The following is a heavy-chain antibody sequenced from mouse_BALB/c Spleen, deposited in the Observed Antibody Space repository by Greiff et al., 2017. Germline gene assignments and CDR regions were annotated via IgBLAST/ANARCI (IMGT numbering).Heavy chain of an antibody. J-gene: IGHJ4*01. D-gene: IGHD2-1*01. Sequence: EAKLVESGGGLVQPGGSRKLSCAASGFTFSDYGMAWVRQAPGKGPEWVAFISNLAYSIYYADTVTGRFTISRENAKNTLYLEMSSLRSEDTAMYYCARDGNNAMDYWGQGTSVTVSS. CDR2: ISNLAYSI. CDR1: GFTFSDYG. V-gene: IGHV5-15*02. CDR3: ARDGNNAMDY.